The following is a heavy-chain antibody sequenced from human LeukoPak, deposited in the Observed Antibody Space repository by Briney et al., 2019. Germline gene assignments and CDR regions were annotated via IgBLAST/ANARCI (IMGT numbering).Heavy chain of an antibody. D-gene: IGHD3-16*01. J-gene: IGHJ4*02. V-gene: IGHV3-23*01. CDR2: ICGSRANQ. CDR1: GYTFSNKD. Sequence: PADSLTLPCEASGYTFSNKDRVCLRQPPGKGKKDFSSICGSRANQDYAESVKGRFTISRDNSKNTMYLQINSLRADDTAAYYCAKDGDSYEFDYWGQGILVTVSS. CDR3: AKDGDSYEFDY.